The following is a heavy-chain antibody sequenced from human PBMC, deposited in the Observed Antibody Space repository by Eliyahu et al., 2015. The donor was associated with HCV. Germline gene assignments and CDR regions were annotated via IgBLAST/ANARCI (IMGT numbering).Heavy chain of an antibody. J-gene: IGHJ4*02. CDR1: GLTFRSYW. D-gene: IGHD2-21*02. Sequence: EVQLVESGGGLVQPGGSLRLSCAASGLTFRSYWMSWVRQAPGKGLGWVANINQDGDQVYYVDSVKGRFTISRDNAKNSLYLQMNSLRGDDTAIYYCARTRLRSWFDYWGRGTPVTVSS. V-gene: IGHV3-7*01. CDR3: ARTRLRSWFDY. CDR2: INQDGDQV.